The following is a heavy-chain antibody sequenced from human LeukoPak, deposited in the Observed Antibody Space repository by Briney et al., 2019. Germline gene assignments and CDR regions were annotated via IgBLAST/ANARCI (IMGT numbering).Heavy chain of an antibody. J-gene: IGHJ2*01. D-gene: IGHD4-17*01. CDR1: GFTFGDYY. Sequence: AGGSLRLSCAASGFTFGDYYMSWIRQAPGKGLEWVSSISSRSSYMYYADSVKGRFTISRDNAKNSLYLQMNSLRAEDMAVYYCARGLLLPLDYGDSYYWYFDLWGRGTLVTVSS. CDR2: ISSRSSYM. CDR3: ARGLLLPLDYGDSYYWYFDL. V-gene: IGHV3-11*06.